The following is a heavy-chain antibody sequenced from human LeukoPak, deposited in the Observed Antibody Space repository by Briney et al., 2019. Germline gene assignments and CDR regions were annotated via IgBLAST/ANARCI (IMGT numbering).Heavy chain of an antibody. CDR3: AKASNGHNGHYFDY. J-gene: IGHJ4*02. D-gene: IGHD5-24*01. V-gene: IGHV3-33*06. CDR2: IWIDGSGV. CDR1: GFPFSRYG. Sequence: PGGSLRLSCAASGFPFSRYGMHWVRQAPGKGLEWVAVIWIDGSGVYYADCVQGRFTISRDNSENTLYLQMDNLRAEDTAVYYCAKASNGHNGHYFDYWGQGTRFTVSS.